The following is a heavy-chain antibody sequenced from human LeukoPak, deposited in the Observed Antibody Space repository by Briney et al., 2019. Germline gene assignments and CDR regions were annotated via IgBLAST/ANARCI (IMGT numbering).Heavy chain of an antibody. CDR2: IYYSGST. J-gene: IGHJ4*02. V-gene: IGHV4-61*01. CDR3: ARVSWREWLFDY. Sequence: KPSETLSLTCTVSGGSVSSGSYHWSWIRQPPGKGLEWIGHIYYSGSTNYNPSLKSRVTISVDTSKNQFSLKLSSVTAADTAVYYCARVSWREWLFDYWGQGTLVTVSS. CDR1: GGSVSSGSYH. D-gene: IGHD3-3*01.